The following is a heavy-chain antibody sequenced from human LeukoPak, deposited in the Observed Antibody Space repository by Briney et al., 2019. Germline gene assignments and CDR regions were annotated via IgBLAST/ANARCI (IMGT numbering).Heavy chain of an antibody. V-gene: IGHV3-48*03. CDR1: GFTFSSYE. CDR3: ARVMSGYCSGGSCYSYYMDV. J-gene: IGHJ6*03. D-gene: IGHD2-15*01. CDR2: ISSSGSTI. Sequence: GGSLRLSCAASGFTFSSYEMNWVRQAPGKGLEWVSYISSSGSTIYYAESVKGRFTISRDNAKNSLYLQMNSLRAEDTAVYYCARVMSGYCSGGSCYSYYMDVWGKGTTVTISS.